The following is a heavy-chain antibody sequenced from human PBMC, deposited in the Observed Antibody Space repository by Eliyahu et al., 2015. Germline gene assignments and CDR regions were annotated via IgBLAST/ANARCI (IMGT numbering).Heavy chain of an antibody. V-gene: IGHV3-7*01. Sequence: SGFTFSTYWMIWVXQAPGKGLEWVANIKQDGSDKYYVDSVXGRFTISRDNDKNSLYLQMNSLRAEDTAVYYCASKSGRSSGQGFWGQGTLVTVSS. J-gene: IGHJ4*02. CDR2: IKQDGSDK. CDR1: GFTFSTYW. D-gene: IGHD6-6*01. CDR3: ASKSGRSSGQGF.